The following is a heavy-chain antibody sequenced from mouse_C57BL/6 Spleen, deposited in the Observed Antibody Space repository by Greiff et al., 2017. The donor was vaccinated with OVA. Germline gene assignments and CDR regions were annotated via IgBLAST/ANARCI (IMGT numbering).Heavy chain of an antibody. Sequence: EVQLQESGPVLVKPGASVKMSCKASGYTFTDYYMNWVKQSPGKGLEWIGVINPYNGGTSYNQKFKGKATLTVDKSSSTAYMELNSLTSEDSAVYYCARRSWALYYLDYWGQGTTLTVSS. CDR2: INPYNGGT. J-gene: IGHJ2*01. V-gene: IGHV1-19*01. CDR3: ARRSWALYYLDY. D-gene: IGHD4-1*01. CDR1: GYTFTDYY.